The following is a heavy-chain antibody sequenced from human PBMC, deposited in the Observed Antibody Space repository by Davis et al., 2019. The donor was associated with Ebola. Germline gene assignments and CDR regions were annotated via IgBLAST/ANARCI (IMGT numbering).Heavy chain of an antibody. V-gene: IGHV3-73*01. Sequence: GESLKISCAASGFTFSGSAMHWVRQASGKGLEWVGRIRSKANNYATAYAASVKGRFTISRDDSKNTAYLQMNSLKTEDTAVYYCGYSGSRARKYGMDVWGQGTTVTVSS. D-gene: IGHD6-13*01. CDR2: IRSKANNYAT. CDR1: GFTFSGSA. J-gene: IGHJ6*02. CDR3: GYSGSRARKYGMDV.